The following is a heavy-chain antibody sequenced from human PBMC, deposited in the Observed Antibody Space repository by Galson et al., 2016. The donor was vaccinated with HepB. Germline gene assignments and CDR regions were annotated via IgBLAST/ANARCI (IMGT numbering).Heavy chain of an antibody. D-gene: IGHD6-6*01. V-gene: IGHV6-1*01. J-gene: IGHJ6*02. CDR3: ARGGSRIEYYYYYYGMDV. Sequence: CAISGDSVASRRASWNWIRQSPSRGLEWLGRTYYRSKWYNDYAVSVKSRITINPDTSKNQFSLQLNSVTPEDTAVYYCARGGSRIEYYYYYYGMDVWGQGTTVTVSS. CDR1: GDSVASRRAS. CDR2: TYYRSKWYN.